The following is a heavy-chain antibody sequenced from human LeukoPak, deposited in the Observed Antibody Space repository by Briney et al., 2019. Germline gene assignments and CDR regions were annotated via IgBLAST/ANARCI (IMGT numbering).Heavy chain of an antibody. D-gene: IGHD4-23*01. CDR1: GFTFSTFA. Sequence: PGGSLRLSCAASGFTFSTFAMIWVRQPPGKGLEWVSSIFPSGGEIHYADSVRGRFTISRDNSKSTLSLQMNSLRAEDTAVYYCARDVSPPYGGNSFSFDNWGQGTLVTVSS. V-gene: IGHV3-23*01. CDR2: IFPSGGEI. CDR3: ARDVSPPYGGNSFSFDN. J-gene: IGHJ4*02.